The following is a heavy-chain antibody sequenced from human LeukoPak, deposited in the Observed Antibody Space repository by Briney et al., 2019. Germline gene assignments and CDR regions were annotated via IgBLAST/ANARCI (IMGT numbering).Heavy chain of an antibody. CDR2: ISSSSSYI. V-gene: IGHV3-21*01. J-gene: IGHJ2*01. CDR3: ARVSHSGSHSPDWYFDL. D-gene: IGHD1-26*01. CDR1: GFTFSSYS. Sequence: GGSLRLSCAASGFTFSSYSMNWVRQAPGKGLEWVSSISSSSSYIYYADSVKGRFTISRDNAKNTLYLQMNSLRAEDTAVYYCARVSHSGSHSPDWYFDLWGRGTLVTVSS.